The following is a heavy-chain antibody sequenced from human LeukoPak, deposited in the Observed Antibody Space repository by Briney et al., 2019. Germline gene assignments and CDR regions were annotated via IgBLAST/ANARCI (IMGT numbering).Heavy chain of an antibody. CDR1: GGSISSGGYY. CDR3: AREGCSGGSCYATSDAFDI. V-gene: IGHV4-31*03. CDR2: IYYSGST. J-gene: IGHJ3*02. Sequence: LSLTCTVSGGSISSGGYYWSWIRQHPGKGLEWIGYIYYSGSTYYNPSLKSRVTISVDTSKNQFSLKPSSVTAADTAVYYCAREGCSGGSCYATSDAFDIWGQGTMVTVSS. D-gene: IGHD2-15*01.